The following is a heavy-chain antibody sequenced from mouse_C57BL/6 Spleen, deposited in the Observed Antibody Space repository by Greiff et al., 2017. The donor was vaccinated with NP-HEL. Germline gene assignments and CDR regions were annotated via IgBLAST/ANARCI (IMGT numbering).Heavy chain of an antibody. CDR2: INPSNGRT. CDR3: ARLRINFDY. CDR1: GYTLTSYW. Sequence: QVQLQQPGAELVNPGASVNLSCKASGYTLTSYWMHWVKQRPGQGLEWIGEINPSNGRTNYNEKFKSKATLTVDKSSSTAYMQLSSPTSEDSAVYYCARLRINFDYWGQGTTLTGSS. V-gene: IGHV1S81*02. J-gene: IGHJ2*01. D-gene: IGHD1-1*01.